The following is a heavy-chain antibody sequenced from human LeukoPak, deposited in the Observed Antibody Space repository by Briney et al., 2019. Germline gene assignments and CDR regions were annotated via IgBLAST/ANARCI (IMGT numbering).Heavy chain of an antibody. CDR2: IRYDGSNK. V-gene: IGHV3-30*02. J-gene: IGHJ1*01. CDR1: GFTFSSYG. D-gene: IGHD6-19*01. CDR3: AKDRGSGWYGRYFQH. Sequence: GGSLRLSCAASGFTFSSYGMHWVRQAPGKGLEWVAFIRYDGSNKYYADSVKGRFTISRDNSKNTLYLQMNSLGAEDTAVYYCAKDRGSGWYGRYFQHWGQGTLVTVSS.